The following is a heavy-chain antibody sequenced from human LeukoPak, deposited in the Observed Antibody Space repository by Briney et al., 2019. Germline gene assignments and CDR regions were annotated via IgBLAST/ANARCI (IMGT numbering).Heavy chain of an antibody. CDR3: AKDPLLDIVVVVAAKNDAFDI. J-gene: IGHJ3*02. V-gene: IGHV3-23*01. CDR2: ISGSGGHT. D-gene: IGHD2-15*01. CDR1: GFTFSSYA. Sequence: GGSLRLSCAASGFTFSSYAMSWVRQAPGKGLEWVSTISGSGGHTYYADSVKGRFTISRDNSKNTLYLQMNSLRAEDTAVYYCAKDPLLDIVVVVAAKNDAFDIWGQGTMVTVSS.